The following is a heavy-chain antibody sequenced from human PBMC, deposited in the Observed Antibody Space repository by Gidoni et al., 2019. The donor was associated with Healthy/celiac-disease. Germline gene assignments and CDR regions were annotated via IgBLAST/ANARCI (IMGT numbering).Heavy chain of an antibody. J-gene: IGHJ5*02. Sequence: LRLSCAASGFTFSSYGMHWVRQAPGKGLEWVAVISYDGSNKYYADSVKGRFTISRDNSKNTLYLQMNSLRAEDTAVYYCAKDRAMFGVVPPHWFDPWGQGTLVTVSS. CDR3: AKDRAMFGVVPPHWFDP. D-gene: IGHD3-3*01. V-gene: IGHV3-30*18. CDR2: ISYDGSNK. CDR1: GFTFSSYG.